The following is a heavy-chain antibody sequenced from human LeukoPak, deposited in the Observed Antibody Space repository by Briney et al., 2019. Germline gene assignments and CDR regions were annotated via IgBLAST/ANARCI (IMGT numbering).Heavy chain of an antibody. Sequence: GGSLRLSCAASGFTFSSYSMNGVRQAPGKGLEWGSSISSSSSYIYYADSVKGRFTISRDNAKNSLYLQMNSLRAEDTAVYYCARGASYSSGWYAVDYWGQGTLVTVSS. CDR3: ARGASYSSGWYAVDY. CDR2: ISSSSSYI. D-gene: IGHD6-19*01. CDR1: GFTFSSYS. J-gene: IGHJ4*02. V-gene: IGHV3-21*01.